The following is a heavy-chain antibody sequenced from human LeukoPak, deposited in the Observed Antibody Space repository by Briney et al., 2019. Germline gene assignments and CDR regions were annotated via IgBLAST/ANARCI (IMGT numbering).Heavy chain of an antibody. V-gene: IGHV1-69*13. CDR1: GGTFSSYA. CDR3: ARAYGGNSGFDP. CDR2: IIPIFGTA. D-gene: IGHD4-23*01. Sequence: ASVKVSCKASGGTFSSYAISWVRQAPGQGLEWMGGIIPIFGTANYAQKFQGRVTITADESTSTAYMELSSLRSEDTAVYYCARAYGGNSGFDPWGQGTLVTVSS. J-gene: IGHJ5*02.